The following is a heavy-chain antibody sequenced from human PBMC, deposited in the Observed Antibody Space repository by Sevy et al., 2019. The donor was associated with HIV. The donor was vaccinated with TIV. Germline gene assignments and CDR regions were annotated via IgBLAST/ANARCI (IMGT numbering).Heavy chain of an antibody. D-gene: IGHD3-22*01. V-gene: IGHV3-23*01. J-gene: IGHJ4*02. Sequence: GGSLRLSCAASGFTFSNYAMNWVRQAPGKGLEWVSGISGSGGSVDKTNYADSVKGRFTISRDNSKNSLYLKLNSLRAEDTAIYYCARKYDSSGYFDYWGQGTLVTVSS. CDR3: ARKYDSSGYFDY. CDR2: ISGSGGSVDKT. CDR1: GFTFSNYA.